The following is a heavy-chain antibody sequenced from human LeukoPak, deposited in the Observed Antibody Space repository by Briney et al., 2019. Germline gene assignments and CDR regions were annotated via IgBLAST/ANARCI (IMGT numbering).Heavy chain of an antibody. D-gene: IGHD3-10*01. Sequence: GGSLRLSCAASGFTVSSYYMSWVRQAPGKGLEWVSIIYSGGNTYYADSVKGRFTISRDNSKNTVSLQMNNLRAEDTAVYYCARHRGHAPPKDAFDIWGQGTMVTVSS. CDR3: ARHRGHAPPKDAFDI. V-gene: IGHV3-53*01. J-gene: IGHJ3*02. CDR2: IYSGGNT. CDR1: GFTVSSYY.